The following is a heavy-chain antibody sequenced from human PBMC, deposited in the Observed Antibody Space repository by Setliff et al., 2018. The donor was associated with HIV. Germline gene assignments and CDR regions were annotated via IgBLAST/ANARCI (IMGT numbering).Heavy chain of an antibody. Sequence: PGGSLRLSCAASGFSFSGYEMSWVRQAPGKGLEWVSVIYSAGNTYYADSVKGRFIISRDNAKNSLYLQMNSLRAEDTAVYYCARDWGAFDIWGQGTMVTVSS. V-gene: IGHV3-48*03. CDR2: IYSAGNT. CDR1: GFSFSGYE. CDR3: ARDWGAFDI. J-gene: IGHJ3*02. D-gene: IGHD3-16*01.